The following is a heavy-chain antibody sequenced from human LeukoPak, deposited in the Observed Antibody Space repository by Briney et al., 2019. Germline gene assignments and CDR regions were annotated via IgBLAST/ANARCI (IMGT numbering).Heavy chain of an antibody. D-gene: IGHD2-15*01. J-gene: IGHJ4*02. V-gene: IGHV3-53*01. CDR3: ARLYCSGGSCYLDY. Sequence: GGSLRLSCAASGFTVSSNYMSWVRQAPGKGLEWVSVIYSGGSTYYADSVKGRFTISRDNSKNTLYLQKNSLRAEDTAVYYCARLYCSGGSCYLDYWGQGTLVTVSS. CDR2: IYSGGST. CDR1: GFTVSSNY.